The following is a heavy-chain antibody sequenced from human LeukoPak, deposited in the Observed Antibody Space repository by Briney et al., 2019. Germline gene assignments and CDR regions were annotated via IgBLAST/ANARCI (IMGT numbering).Heavy chain of an antibody. V-gene: IGHV3-9*01. Sequence: PGGSLRLSCAAPGFTFSNYAMHWVRQAPGKGLEWVSGISWNSGSIGYADSVKGRFTISRDNAKNSLYLQMNSLRAEDTALYYCAKGYYDSSGYPPDYWGQGTLVTVSS. CDR3: AKGYYDSSGYPPDY. D-gene: IGHD3-22*01. J-gene: IGHJ4*02. CDR2: ISWNSGSI. CDR1: GFTFSNYA.